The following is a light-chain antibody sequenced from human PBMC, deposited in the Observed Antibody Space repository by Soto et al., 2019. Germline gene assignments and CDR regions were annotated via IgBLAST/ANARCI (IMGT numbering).Light chain of an antibody. CDR2: RAS. Sequence: DIQMTQSPSALSASVGDRVTITCRASQNIDRWLAWYQQKPGKAPKLVIYRASNLESGVPARFSGSGSGTEFTLTISGLQPDDFATYYCQYYSTYLWTFGQGTKVEVK. J-gene: IGKJ1*01. V-gene: IGKV1-5*03. CDR1: QNIDRW. CDR3: QYYSTYLWT.